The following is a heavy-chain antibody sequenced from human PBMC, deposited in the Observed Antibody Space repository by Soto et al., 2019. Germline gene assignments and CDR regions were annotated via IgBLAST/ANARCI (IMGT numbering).Heavy chain of an antibody. J-gene: IGHJ4*02. CDR3: ARERGYCSGGSCPVDY. Sequence: QLQLQESGPGLVKPSETLSLTCTVSGGSISSSSYYWGWIRQPPGKGLEWIGSIYYSGSTYYNPSLKSRVTISVDTSKNQFPLKLSSVTAADTAVYYCARERGYCSGGSCPVDYWGQGTLVTVSS. CDR2: IYYSGST. CDR1: GGSISSSSYY. V-gene: IGHV4-39*02. D-gene: IGHD2-15*01.